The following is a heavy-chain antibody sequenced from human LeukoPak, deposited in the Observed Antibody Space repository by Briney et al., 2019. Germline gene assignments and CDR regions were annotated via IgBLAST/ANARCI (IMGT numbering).Heavy chain of an antibody. CDR2: IKYDGSET. J-gene: IGHJ4*02. Sequence: GGSLRLSCEASGFIFSNYWMSWVRQAPGKGLEWVANIKYDGSETYYVDSVKGRFTISRDNGKNSLYVQMNSLRAEDTAVYYCAKDFYYCSGGSCYPPLGYWGQGTLVTVSS. CDR1: GFIFSNYW. D-gene: IGHD2-15*01. CDR3: AKDFYYCSGGSCYPPLGY. V-gene: IGHV3-7*03.